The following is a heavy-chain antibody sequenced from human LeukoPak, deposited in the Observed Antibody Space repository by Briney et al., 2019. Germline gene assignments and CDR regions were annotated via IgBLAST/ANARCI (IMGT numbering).Heavy chain of an antibody. D-gene: IGHD6-13*01. CDR2: IYSGGST. J-gene: IGHJ4*02. V-gene: IGHV3-66*02. Sequence: GGSLRLSCAASGFTVSSNYMSWVRQAPGKGLEWVSVIYSGGSTYYADSVKGRFTISRDNSKNTLYLQMNSLRAEDTAVYYCARDDMAAAGNIDYWGQGTLVTVSS. CDR3: ARDDMAAAGNIDY. CDR1: GFTVSSNY.